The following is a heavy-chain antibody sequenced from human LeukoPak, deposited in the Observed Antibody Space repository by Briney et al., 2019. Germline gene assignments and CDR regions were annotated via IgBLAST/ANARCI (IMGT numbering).Heavy chain of an antibody. V-gene: IGHV4-4*02. CDR3: ARDRSSGDQRWGAFDI. J-gene: IGHJ3*02. CDR2: IYHSGST. CDR1: GGSISSNNW. D-gene: IGHD6-19*01. Sequence: SETLSLTCAVSGGSISSNNWWSWVRPPPGKGLEWIGEIYHSGSTNYNPSLKSRVTISVDKSKNQFSLKLNSVTAADTAVYYCARDRSSGDQRWGAFDIWGQGTMVTVSS.